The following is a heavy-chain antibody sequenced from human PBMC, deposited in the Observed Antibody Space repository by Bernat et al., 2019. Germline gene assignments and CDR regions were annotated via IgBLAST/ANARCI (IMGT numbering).Heavy chain of an antibody. Sequence: QVQLVESGGGVVQPGRSLRLSCAASGFTFSSYGMHWVRQAPGKGLEWVAVIGYDGSNKYYADSVKGRFTISRDNSKNTLYLQMNSLRAEDTAVYYCARDKGVAANDAFDIWGQGTMVTVSS. CDR1: GFTFSSYG. CDR2: IGYDGSNK. V-gene: IGHV3-33*01. D-gene: IGHD6-19*01. J-gene: IGHJ3*02. CDR3: ARDKGVAANDAFDI.